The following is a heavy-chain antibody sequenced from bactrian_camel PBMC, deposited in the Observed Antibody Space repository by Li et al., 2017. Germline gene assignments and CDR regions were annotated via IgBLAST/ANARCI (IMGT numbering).Heavy chain of an antibody. Sequence: HVQLVESGGGSVQAGGSLRLSCAASGYTTSVGCMGWFRQAPGKEREGVASIDRAGSTSYADSVWGRFTISKDNAKNTLYLQMNSQKTEDTAVYYCAADCWGDYGAEPDWGQGTQVTVSS. D-gene: IGHD5*01. CDR2: IDRAGST. V-gene: IGHV3S53*01. J-gene: IGHJ4*01. CDR3: AADCWGDYGAEPD. CDR1: GYTTSVGC.